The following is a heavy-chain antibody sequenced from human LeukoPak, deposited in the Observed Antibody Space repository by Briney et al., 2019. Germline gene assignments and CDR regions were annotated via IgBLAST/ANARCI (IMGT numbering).Heavy chain of an antibody. D-gene: IGHD1-26*01. CDR2: INHSGST. V-gene: IGHV4-34*01. CDR1: GGSFSGYY. Sequence: SETLSLTCAVYGGSFSGYYWSWIRQPPGKGLERIGEINHSGSTNYNPSLKSRVTISVDTSKNQFSLKLSSVTAADTAVYYCARGFGWELLVYWGQGTLVTVSS. CDR3: ARGFGWELLVY. J-gene: IGHJ4*02.